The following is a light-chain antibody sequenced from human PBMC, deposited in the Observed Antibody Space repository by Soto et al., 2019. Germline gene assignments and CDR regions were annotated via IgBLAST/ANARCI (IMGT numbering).Light chain of an antibody. J-gene: IGLJ3*02. V-gene: IGLV2-14*01. CDR1: SSDVGGYDY. CDR2: EVN. CDR3: GSYTNTKSRV. Sequence: QSALTQPASVSGSPGQSITISCTGTSSDVGGYDYVSWYQQYPGKGPKLIIYEVNNRPLGVSYRFSGSKSGNTASLTISGLQADDEADYYCGSYTNTKSRVFGGGTKLTVL.